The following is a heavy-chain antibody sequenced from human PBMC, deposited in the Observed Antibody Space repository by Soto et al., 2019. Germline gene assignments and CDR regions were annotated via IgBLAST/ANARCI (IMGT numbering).Heavy chain of an antibody. CDR3: ASQTVAGSNALDY. V-gene: IGHV3-53*04. D-gene: IGHD6-19*01. CDR2: IYSGGST. J-gene: IGHJ4*02. Sequence: EVQLVESGGALVQPGGSLRLSCAVSGLTVSSDYMNWVRQAPGKGREWVSVIYSGGSTYYADSVRGRFTISRHNSQNTLYLQMNSLRTEDTAVYYCASQTVAGSNALDYWGQGTLVTVSS. CDR1: GLTVSSDY.